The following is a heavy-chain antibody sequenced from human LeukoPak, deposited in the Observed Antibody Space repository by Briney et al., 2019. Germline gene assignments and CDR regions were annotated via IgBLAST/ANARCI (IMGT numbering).Heavy chain of an antibody. V-gene: IGHV1-69*05. CDR1: GGTFSSYA. Sequence: GASVKVSCKASGGTFSSYAISWVRQAPGQGLEWMGRIIPILGTANYAQKFQGRVTITTDESTSTAYMELSSLRSEDTAVYYCARDAYSGAPFDYWGQGTLVTVSS. CDR2: IIPILGTA. J-gene: IGHJ4*02. D-gene: IGHD1-26*01. CDR3: ARDAYSGAPFDY.